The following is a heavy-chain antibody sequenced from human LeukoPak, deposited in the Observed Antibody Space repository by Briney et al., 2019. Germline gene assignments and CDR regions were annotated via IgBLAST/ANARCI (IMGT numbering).Heavy chain of an antibody. J-gene: IGHJ6*03. V-gene: IGHV3-30*02. CDR2: IRYDGSNK. CDR3: ANPPGEPNYMDV. CDR1: GFTFSSYG. Sequence: GGSLRLSCAASGFTFSSYGMHWVRQAPGKGLEWVAFIRYDGSNKYYADSVKGRFTISRDNSKNTLYLQMNSLRAEDTAVYYCANPPGEPNYMDVWGKGTTVTVSS. D-gene: IGHD1-14*01.